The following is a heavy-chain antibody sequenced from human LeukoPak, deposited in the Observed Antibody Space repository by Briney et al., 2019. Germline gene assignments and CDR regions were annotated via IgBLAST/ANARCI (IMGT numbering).Heavy chain of an antibody. Sequence: PGGSLRLSCAASGFTFSSYGMHWVRQAPGKGLEWVAFIRYDGSNEYYADSVKGRFTISRDNSKNTLYLQMNSLRAEDTAVYYCAKDSYYDFWSGHWDYYYYMDVWGKGTTVTVSS. CDR2: IRYDGSNE. CDR3: AKDSYYDFWSGHWDYYYYMDV. J-gene: IGHJ6*03. D-gene: IGHD3-3*01. V-gene: IGHV3-30*02. CDR1: GFTFSSYG.